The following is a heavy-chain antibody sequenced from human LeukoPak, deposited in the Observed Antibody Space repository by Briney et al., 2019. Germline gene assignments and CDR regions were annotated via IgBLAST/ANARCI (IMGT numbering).Heavy chain of an antibody. Sequence: ASVKVSCKASGYTFTSYGISWVRQATGQGLEWMGWMNPNSGNTGYAQKFQGRVTITRNTSISTAYMELSSLRSEDTAVYYCARGGGSGYCFDYWGQGTLVTVSS. V-gene: IGHV1-8*03. J-gene: IGHJ4*02. CDR2: MNPNSGNT. CDR1: GYTFTSYG. CDR3: ARGGGSGYCFDY. D-gene: IGHD3-10*01.